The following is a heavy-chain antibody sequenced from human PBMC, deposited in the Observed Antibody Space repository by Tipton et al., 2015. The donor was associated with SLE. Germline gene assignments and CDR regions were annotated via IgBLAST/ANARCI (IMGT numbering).Heavy chain of an antibody. V-gene: IGHV4-4*09. CDR1: GGSISSYY. D-gene: IGHD3-10*01. Sequence: TLSLTCTVSGGSISSYYWSWIRQPPGKGLEWIGYIYTSGSTNYNPSLKSRVTISVDTSKNQFSLNLSSVTAADTAVYYCARVYYPQGAFDIWGQGTMVTVSS. J-gene: IGHJ3*02. CDR3: ARVYYPQGAFDI. CDR2: IYTSGST.